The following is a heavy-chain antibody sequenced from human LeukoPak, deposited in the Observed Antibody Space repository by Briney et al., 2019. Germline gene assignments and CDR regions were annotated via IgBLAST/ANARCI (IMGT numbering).Heavy chain of an antibody. CDR3: ARELYDFWSGDIPIGY. Sequence: PGGSLRLSCAASGFTFSSYWMSWVRQAPGKGLEWVANIKQDGSEKYYVDSVKGRFTISRDNAKNSLYLRMNSLRAEDTAVYYCARELYDFWSGDIPIGYWGQGTLVTVSS. V-gene: IGHV3-7*01. D-gene: IGHD3-3*01. CDR1: GFTFSSYW. CDR2: IKQDGSEK. J-gene: IGHJ4*02.